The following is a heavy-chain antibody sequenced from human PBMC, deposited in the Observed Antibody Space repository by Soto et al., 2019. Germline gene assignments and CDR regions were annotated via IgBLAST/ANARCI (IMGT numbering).Heavy chain of an antibody. CDR2: IYSDGRT. CDR1: GLTVSANY. J-gene: IGHJ4*02. Sequence: EVQLVESGGALVQPGGSHRLSCAASGLTVSANYMTWVRQAPGKGLEWVSIIYSDGRTYYADSVKGRFTISRDISNNTLVLQMNGLRPEDTAVYYCARVGITLPGNDYWGQGTLVTVSS. CDR3: ARVGITLPGNDY. V-gene: IGHV3-66*01. D-gene: IGHD6-19*01.